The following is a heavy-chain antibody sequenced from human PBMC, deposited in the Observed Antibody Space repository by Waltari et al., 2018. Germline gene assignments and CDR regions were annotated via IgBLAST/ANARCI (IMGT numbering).Heavy chain of an antibody. Sequence: EVQLVESGGGLAQPGGSLRLSCAASGLSFSNYWMTWVRQASGKGPEWWANIKQDGSEKYYMDSVKGRCTISRDNAKNSLYLQMNNLRVEDTAVYYCTRGGRDSSWYWRDWGQGTLVTVSS. CDR1: GLSFSNYW. J-gene: IGHJ4*02. CDR2: IKQDGSEK. CDR3: TRGGRDSSWYWRD. D-gene: IGHD6-13*01. V-gene: IGHV3-7*01.